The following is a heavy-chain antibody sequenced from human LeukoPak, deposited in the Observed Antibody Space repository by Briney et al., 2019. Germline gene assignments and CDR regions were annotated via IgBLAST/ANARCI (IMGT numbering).Heavy chain of an antibody. D-gene: IGHD3-10*01. CDR1: GFTFSDYY. V-gene: IGHV3-11*03. J-gene: IGHJ5*02. Sequence: GGSLRLSCAASGFTFSDYYMSWIRQAPGKGLEWVSYISSSSSYTNYADSVKGRFTISRDNAKNSLYLQMNSLRAEDTAVYYCAAPTMVRAPRGQGTLVTVSS. CDR3: AAPTMVRAP. CDR2: ISSSSSYT.